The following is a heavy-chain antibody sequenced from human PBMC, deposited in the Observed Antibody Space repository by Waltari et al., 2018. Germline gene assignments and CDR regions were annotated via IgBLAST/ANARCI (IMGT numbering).Heavy chain of an antibody. CDR3: ARVAYDSWNFDF. D-gene: IGHD3-22*01. CDR2: KKQGGSEI. V-gene: IGHV3-7*01. J-gene: IGHJ3*01. Sequence: EVKLVESGGGLVQPGESLRLSCAASGFTFKNYWITWVGQAPGKGLGWVANKKQGGSEIFYVDSVKGRFTISRDDAKNSLYLQMNSLRAEDMAVYYCARVAYDSWNFDFWGQVTMVTVSS. CDR1: GFTFKNYW.